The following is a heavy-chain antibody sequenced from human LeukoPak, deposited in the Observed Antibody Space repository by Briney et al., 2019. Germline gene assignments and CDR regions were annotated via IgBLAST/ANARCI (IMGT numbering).Heavy chain of an antibody. CDR3: AKDPRDGYNGAFFDFDY. CDR1: GFTFSSYS. Sequence: GGSLRLSCAASGFTFSSYSMNWVRQAPGKGLEWVSYISSSSTIYYADSVKGRFTISRDNAKNSLYLQMNSLRAEDTAVYYCAKDPRDGYNGAFFDFDYWGQGTLVTVSS. J-gene: IGHJ4*02. V-gene: IGHV3-48*04. D-gene: IGHD5-24*01. CDR2: ISSSSTI.